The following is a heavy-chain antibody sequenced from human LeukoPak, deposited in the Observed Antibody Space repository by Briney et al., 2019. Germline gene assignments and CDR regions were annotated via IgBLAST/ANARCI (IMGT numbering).Heavy chain of an antibody. CDR1: GFTFSNYA. V-gene: IGHV3-23*01. CDR2: MSADGAGT. D-gene: IGHD2-15*01. CDR3: AKRSGTPTYYFNY. Sequence: PGGSLRLSCVAPGFTFSNYAMSWVCQAPGKGLEWVSAMSADGAGTYIADSVKGRCTISRDNFKSMLYLQMNSLRAEDTAMYYCAKRSGTPTYYFNYWGQGILVTVS. J-gene: IGHJ4*02.